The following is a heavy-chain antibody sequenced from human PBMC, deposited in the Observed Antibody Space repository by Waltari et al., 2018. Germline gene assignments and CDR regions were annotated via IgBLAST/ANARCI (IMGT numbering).Heavy chain of an antibody. CDR1: GFTFNNFE. J-gene: IGHJ1*01. CDR2: ISSSGATM. Sequence: VQLVESGGGLVQPGESLSLSCAASGFTFNNFEMNWFRQAPGRGLEWVAYISSSGATMYYADSLRGRCTISRDNARSSLFLQMTSLRAEDTAMYFCAKSGPEGVATAGNVHWGQGTLVTVSS. V-gene: IGHV3-48*03. CDR3: AKSGPEGVATAGNVH. D-gene: IGHD6-13*01.